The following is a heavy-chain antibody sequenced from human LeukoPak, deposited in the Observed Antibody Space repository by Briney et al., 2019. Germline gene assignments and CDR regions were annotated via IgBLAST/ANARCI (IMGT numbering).Heavy chain of an antibody. Sequence: GGSLRLSCAASGFTFSSYAMSWVRQAPGKGLEWVSAISGSGGSTYYADSVKGRFTISRDNSKHTLYLQMNSMRAEDTAVYYCAKDLISGTIGMTDPGYYGMDVWGQGTTVTVSS. CDR2: ISGSGGST. V-gene: IGHV3-23*01. CDR1: GFTFSSYA. D-gene: IGHD1-20*01. J-gene: IGHJ6*02. CDR3: AKDLISGTIGMTDPGYYGMDV.